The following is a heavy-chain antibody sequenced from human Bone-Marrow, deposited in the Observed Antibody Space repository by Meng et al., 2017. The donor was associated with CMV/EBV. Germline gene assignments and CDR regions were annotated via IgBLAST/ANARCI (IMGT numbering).Heavy chain of an antibody. D-gene: IGHD3-22*01. CDR3: ARDPSLSSFYYYFDL. CDR2: ISYDGSNQ. Sequence: LSLTCAVYGGSFSGYYWSWIRQPPGKGLEWVAVISYDGSNQYYADSVRGRFTISRDDSKNTLYLQMNSLRAEDTAVYYCARDPSLSSFYYYFDLWGQGSLVTVSS. J-gene: IGHJ4*02. V-gene: IGHV3-30*03. CDR1: GGSFSGYY.